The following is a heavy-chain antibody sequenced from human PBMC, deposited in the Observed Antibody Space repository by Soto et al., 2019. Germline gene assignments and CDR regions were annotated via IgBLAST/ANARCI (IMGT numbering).Heavy chain of an antibody. J-gene: IGHJ4*02. CDR1: GFTFNSYT. CDR2: ISGSGGTT. CDR3: ERFGIATPGGLDY. Sequence: EVQLLESGGGLVQPGGSLRLSCAASGFTFNSYTMSWVRQAPGKGLEWVSSISGSGGTTYYADSVKGGFTISRDNSKNTLYLEMNNPRAEDTAVYYCERFGIATPGGLDYWGQGTLVTVSS. D-gene: IGHD6-13*01. V-gene: IGHV3-23*01.